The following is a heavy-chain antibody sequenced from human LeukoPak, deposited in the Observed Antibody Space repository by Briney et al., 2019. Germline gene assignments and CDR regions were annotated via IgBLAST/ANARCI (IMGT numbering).Heavy chain of an antibody. D-gene: IGHD3-22*01. V-gene: IGHV1-2*02. CDR3: SRDSVDSSGQGALQH. CDR2: VNTNSGGT. J-gene: IGHJ1*01. Sequence: GASVKVSCKASGYTFTEHSLYWVRQAPGQGLEWVGWVNTNSGGTSYAQRFQGRVTMTRDTSINTAYMELNRLTSVDTAVYYCSRDSVDSSGQGALQHWGQGTLVTVSS. CDR1: GYTFTEHS.